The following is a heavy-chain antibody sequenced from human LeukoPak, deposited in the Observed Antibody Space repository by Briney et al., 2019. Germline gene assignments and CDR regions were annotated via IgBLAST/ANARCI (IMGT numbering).Heavy chain of an antibody. D-gene: IGHD6-13*01. CDR3: ARGRGPPNSNRDFYYYYYMDV. CDR1: GYTFTSYY. Sequence: ASVKVSCKASGYTFTSYYMHWVRQAPGQGLEWMGIINPSGGSTSYAQKFQGRVTMTEDTSTDTAYMELSSLRSEDMALYYCARGRGPPNSNRDFYYYYYMDVWGTGTTVTVSS. CDR2: INPSGGST. V-gene: IGHV1-46*01. J-gene: IGHJ6*03.